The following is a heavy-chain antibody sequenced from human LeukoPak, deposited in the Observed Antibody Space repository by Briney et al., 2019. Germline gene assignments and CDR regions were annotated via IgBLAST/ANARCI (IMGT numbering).Heavy chain of an antibody. J-gene: IGHJ3*02. V-gene: IGHV3-21*01. CDR3: ARPTTVTTISADAFDI. D-gene: IGHD4-17*01. CDR1: GFTFSSYT. CDR2: ISSGGTYK. Sequence: GGSLRLSCAASGFTFSSYTMSWVRQAPGKGLEWVSSISSGGTYKYYADSVKGRFTISRDNAQNSLYLQMNSLRAEDSSVYYCARPTTVTTISADAFDIWGQGTMVTVSS.